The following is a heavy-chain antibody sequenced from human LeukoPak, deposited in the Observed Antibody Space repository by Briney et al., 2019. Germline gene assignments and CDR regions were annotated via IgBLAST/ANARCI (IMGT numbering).Heavy chain of an antibody. V-gene: IGHV1-69*13. Sequence: GASVKVSCKASGGTFSSYAISWVRQAPGQGLEWMGGIIPIFGTANYAQKFQGRATITADESTSTAYMELSSLRSEDTAVYYCASLSSSWVEHYYYYMDVWGKGTTVTISS. CDR3: ASLSSSWVEHYYYYMDV. CDR1: GGTFSSYA. D-gene: IGHD6-13*01. J-gene: IGHJ6*03. CDR2: IIPIFGTA.